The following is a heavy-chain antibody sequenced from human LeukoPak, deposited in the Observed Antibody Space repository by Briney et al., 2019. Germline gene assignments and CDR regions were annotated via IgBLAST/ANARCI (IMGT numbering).Heavy chain of an antibody. Sequence: SETLSLTCTVSGGSISSYYWSWIRQPAGTALEWIGRIYSSGTITYNPSLKSRVTMSVDTSKNQFSLKLNSVTAADTAVYYCARDSGTTGEVKFDPWGQGTLVTVSS. CDR1: GGSISSYY. V-gene: IGHV4-4*07. CDR3: ARDSGTTGEVKFDP. CDR2: IYSSGTI. J-gene: IGHJ5*02. D-gene: IGHD3-10*01.